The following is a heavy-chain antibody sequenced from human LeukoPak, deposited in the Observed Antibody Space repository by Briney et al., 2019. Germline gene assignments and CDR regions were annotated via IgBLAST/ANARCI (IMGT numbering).Heavy chain of an antibody. CDR3: ARLGGDTYYFGSASYPNWYFDL. Sequence: GESLKISCQASGYTFTSYWIGWARQMPGKGLECMGSIYPDVSDTTYSPSFQGQVTISADKSFSTAYLQWSSLKASDTAIYYCARLGGDTYYFGSASYPNWYFDLWGRGTLVTVSS. J-gene: IGHJ2*01. CDR2: IYPDVSDT. V-gene: IGHV5-51*01. D-gene: IGHD3-10*01. CDR1: GYTFTSYW.